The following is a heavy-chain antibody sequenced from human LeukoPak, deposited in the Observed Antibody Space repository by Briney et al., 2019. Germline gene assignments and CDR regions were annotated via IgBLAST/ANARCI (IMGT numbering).Heavy chain of an antibody. CDR1: GFPFNTYW. Sequence: GGSLRLSCAASGFPFNTYWMHWVRQAPGKGLVWVSRINGGGSGTTYADSVKGRFTISRDNAKNTLYLQMNSLGAEDTAVYYCVRGLAARSYFDYWGQGTLVSVSS. V-gene: IGHV3-74*01. D-gene: IGHD6-6*01. CDR3: VRGLAARSYFDY. CDR2: INGGGSGT. J-gene: IGHJ4*02.